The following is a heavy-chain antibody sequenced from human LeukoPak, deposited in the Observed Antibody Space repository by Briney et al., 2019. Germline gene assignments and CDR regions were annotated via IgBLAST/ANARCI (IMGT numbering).Heavy chain of an antibody. CDR2: ISGSGGST. D-gene: IGHD3-22*01. V-gene: IGHV3-23*01. J-gene: IGHJ4*02. Sequence: PGGSLRLSCAASGFTFSSYAMSWVRQAPGKGLEWVSAISGSGGSTYYADSVKGRFTISRDNSKNTLYLQMNSLRAEDTAVYYCAKNYYDSSGYSPYFDYWGQGTLVTVSS. CDR3: AKNYYDSSGYSPYFDY. CDR1: GFTFSSYA.